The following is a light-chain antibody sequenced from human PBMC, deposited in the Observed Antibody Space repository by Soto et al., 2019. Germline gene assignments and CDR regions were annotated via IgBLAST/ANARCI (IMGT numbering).Light chain of an antibody. Sequence: DIQMTQSPSTLSASVGDRVTITCRASQSIRNWLAWYQDKPGKAPKLLIYGASSLESGVPSSFSGSVSGTEFTLTIGCLQPDDFATYYCQHYNAFPWPFGQGTKVEIK. CDR2: GAS. J-gene: IGKJ1*01. CDR1: QSIRNW. CDR3: QHYNAFPWP. V-gene: IGKV1-5*01.